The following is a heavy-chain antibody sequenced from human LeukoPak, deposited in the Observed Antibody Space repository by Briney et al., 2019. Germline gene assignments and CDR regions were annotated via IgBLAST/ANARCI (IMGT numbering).Heavy chain of an antibody. CDR2: ISGSGDTT. CDR1: GFTFSSYA. D-gene: IGHD3-10*01. CDR3: AKVSYRYYGSGSYQFDY. V-gene: IGHV3-23*01. Sequence: GGSLRLSCAASGFTFSSYAMSWVRQAPGKGLEWVSAISGSGDTTYYADSVKGRFTISRDNSKNSVYLQMNSLRAEGTAVYYCAKVSYRYYGSGSYQFDYWGQGTLVTVSS. J-gene: IGHJ4*02.